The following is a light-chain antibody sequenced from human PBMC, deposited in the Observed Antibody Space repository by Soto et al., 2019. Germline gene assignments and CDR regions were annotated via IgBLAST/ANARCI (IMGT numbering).Light chain of an antibody. CDR1: QSVSSN. J-gene: IGKJ5*01. CDR3: QQYCTRPEIT. CDR2: GAS. V-gene: IGKV3-15*01. Sequence: DIVLTQSPSSLSASPGERATLSCRASQSVSSNLTWYQLKPGQAPKLLMYGASIMDRGIPTRFSGSGSGTEFTLTISSLQSEDFATYHCQQYCTRPEITFGQGTRLEIK.